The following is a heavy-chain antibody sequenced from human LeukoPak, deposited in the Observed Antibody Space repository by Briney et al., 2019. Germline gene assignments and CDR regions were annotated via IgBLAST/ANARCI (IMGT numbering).Heavy chain of an antibody. J-gene: IGHJ5*02. Sequence: GASVKVSRKASGYTFTSYDINWVRQATGQGLEWMGWMNPNSGNTGYAQKFQGRVTMTRNTSISTAYMELSSLRSEDTAVYYCARGGPRPGDNWFDPWGQGTLVTVSS. D-gene: IGHD3-10*01. V-gene: IGHV1-8*01. CDR3: ARGGPRPGDNWFDP. CDR2: MNPNSGNT. CDR1: GYTFTSYD.